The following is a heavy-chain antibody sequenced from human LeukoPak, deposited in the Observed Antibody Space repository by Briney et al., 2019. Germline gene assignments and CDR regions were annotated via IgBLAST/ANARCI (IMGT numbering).Heavy chain of an antibody. CDR2: FSYDGPNK. D-gene: IGHD5-18*01. CDR1: GFTFSSYG. Sequence: GGSLRFSCAASGFTFSSYGMHWVGQAPGKGLEWGAVFSYDGPNKYYADSVKGRFTISRDDSKSTLDLQMNSLRAEDTAVYYCAKEKLPSGYSFLTDYWGQGTLVTVSS. J-gene: IGHJ4*02. V-gene: IGHV3-30*18. CDR3: AKEKLPSGYSFLTDY.